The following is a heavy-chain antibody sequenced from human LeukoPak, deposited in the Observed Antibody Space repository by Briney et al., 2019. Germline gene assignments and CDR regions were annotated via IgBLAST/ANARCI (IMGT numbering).Heavy chain of an antibody. V-gene: IGHV4-59*01. J-gene: IGHJ4*02. CDR2: IYYSGST. Sequence: PSETLSLTCTVSGGSIGSYYWSWMRHPPGKGLEWIGYIYYSGSTNYNPSLKSRVTISVDTSKNQFSLKLSSVTAADTAVYYCARVDRVTAIDYWGQGTLVTVSS. CDR1: GGSIGSYY. CDR3: ARVDRVTAIDY. D-gene: IGHD2-21*02.